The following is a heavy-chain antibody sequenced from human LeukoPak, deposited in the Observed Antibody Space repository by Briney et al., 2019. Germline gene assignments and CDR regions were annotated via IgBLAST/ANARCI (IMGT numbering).Heavy chain of an antibody. CDR1: GGSINSNYW. V-gene: IGHV4-4*02. D-gene: IGHD3-3*01. Sequence: SGTLSLTCAVSGGSINSNYWWTWVRQSPGKGLEWIGGIYHTGSVNYNLSLESRVTISRDRSKNQFSLMLRSVTAADTAVYYCARHYDLWSGYNYWGQGLLVTVSS. J-gene: IGHJ4*02. CDR3: ARHYDLWSGYNY. CDR2: IYHTGSV.